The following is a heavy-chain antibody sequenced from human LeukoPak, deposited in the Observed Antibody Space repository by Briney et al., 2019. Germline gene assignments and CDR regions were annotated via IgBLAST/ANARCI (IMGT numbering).Heavy chain of an antibody. J-gene: IGHJ4*02. Sequence: SETLSLTCAVYGGSFSGYYWNWIRRPPGKGLEWIGEINHSGSTNYNPSLKSRVTISVDTSKNQFSLKLSSVTAADTAVHYCARSGESYDYWGQGTLVTVSS. CDR3: ARSGESYDY. CDR2: INHSGST. CDR1: GGSFSGYY. V-gene: IGHV4-34*01. D-gene: IGHD3-10*01.